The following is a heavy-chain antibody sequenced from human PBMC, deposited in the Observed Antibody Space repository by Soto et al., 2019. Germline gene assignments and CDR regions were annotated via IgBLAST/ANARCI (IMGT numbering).Heavy chain of an antibody. CDR1: GGSISRYY. CDR2: IYYSGST. J-gene: IGHJ5*02. V-gene: IGHV4-59*12. D-gene: IGHD2-2*01. CDR3: ARVPDR. Sequence: ETLSLTCTVSGGSISRYYWSWIRQPPGKGLEWIGYIYYSGSTNYNPSLKSRVTISVDRSKNQFSLKLSSVTAADTAVYYCARVPDRWGQGTLVTVSS.